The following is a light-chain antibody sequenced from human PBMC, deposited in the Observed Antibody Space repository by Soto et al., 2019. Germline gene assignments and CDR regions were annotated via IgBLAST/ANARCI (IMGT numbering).Light chain of an antibody. J-gene: IGKJ3*01. V-gene: IGKV1-9*01. Sequence: DIQLTQSPSFLSASIGDRVTITCRASQGISRYLAWYQQEPGKAPKLLIYATSTLQSGVPSRFSGSGSGTEFTLTISTLQPEDFATYYCQQLDSHLGEFTFGPGTKVDIK. CDR1: QGISRY. CDR3: QQLDSHLGEFT. CDR2: ATS.